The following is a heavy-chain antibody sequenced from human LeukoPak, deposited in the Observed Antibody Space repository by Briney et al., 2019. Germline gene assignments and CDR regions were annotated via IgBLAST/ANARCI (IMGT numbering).Heavy chain of an antibody. V-gene: IGHV1-69*13. CDR1: GGTFSSYA. D-gene: IGHD6-13*01. CDR3: ASHTRGIAAAGTHTRWYFDL. Sequence: ASVKVSCKASGGTFSSYAISWVRQAPGQGLEWMGGIIPIFGTANYAQKFQGRVTITADESTSTAYMELSSLRSEDTAVYYCASHTRGIAAAGTHTRWYFDLWGRGTLVTVSS. CDR2: IIPIFGTA. J-gene: IGHJ2*01.